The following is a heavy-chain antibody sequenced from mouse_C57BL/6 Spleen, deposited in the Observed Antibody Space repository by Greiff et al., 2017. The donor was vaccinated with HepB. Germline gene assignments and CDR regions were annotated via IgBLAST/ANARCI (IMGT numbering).Heavy chain of an antibody. V-gene: IGHV5-6*02. CDR1: GFTFSSYG. CDR3: ARQTRYYFDY. CDR2: ISSGGSYT. Sequence: DVKLVESGGDLVKPGGSLKLSCAASGFTFSSYGMSWVRQTPDKRLEWVATISSGGSYTYYPDSVKGRFTIARDNAKNTLYLQMSSLKSEDTAMYYCARQTRYYFDYWGQGTTLTVSS. J-gene: IGHJ2*01.